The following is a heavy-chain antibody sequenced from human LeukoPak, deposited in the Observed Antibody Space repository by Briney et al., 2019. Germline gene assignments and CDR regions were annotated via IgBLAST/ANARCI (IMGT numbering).Heavy chain of an antibody. V-gene: IGHV3-23*01. CDR3: AKSWIRVWSFDY. J-gene: IGHJ4*02. CDR1: GFTFSSYA. Sequence: PGGSLRLSCAASGFTFSSYAMSWVRQAPGKGLEWVSAISGSGGSTYYADSVKDRFTVSRENSKDTLYLQMNSLRAEDTAVYYCAKSWIRVWSFDYWGQGTLVTVSS. D-gene: IGHD5-18*01. CDR2: ISGSGGST.